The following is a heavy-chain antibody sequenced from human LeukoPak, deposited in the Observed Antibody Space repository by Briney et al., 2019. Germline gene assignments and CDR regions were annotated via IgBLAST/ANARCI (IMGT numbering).Heavy chain of an antibody. CDR1: GGTFSSYA. Sequence: GASVKVSCKASGGTFSSYAISWVRQAPGQGVEWMGWINPNSGGTNYAQKFQGRVTMTRDTSISTAYMELSRLRSDDTAVYYCARVRRYEMATTIYYFDYWGQGTLVTVSS. CDR3: ARVRRYEMATTIYYFDY. J-gene: IGHJ4*02. CDR2: INPNSGGT. D-gene: IGHD5-24*01. V-gene: IGHV1-2*02.